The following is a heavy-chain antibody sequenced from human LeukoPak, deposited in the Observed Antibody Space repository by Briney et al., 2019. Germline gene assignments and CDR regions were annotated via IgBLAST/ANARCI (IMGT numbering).Heavy chain of an antibody. J-gene: IGHJ4*02. CDR2: IYTSGST. D-gene: IGHD2-2*01. CDR1: GGSISSYY. Sequence: SETLSLTCTVSGGSISSYYWSWIRQPAGKGLEWIGRIYTSGSTNYNPSLKSRVTISVDTSKNQFSLKLSSVTAADTAVYYCARSIRGCSSTSCRDYWGQGTLVTVSS. CDR3: ARSIRGCSSTSCRDY. V-gene: IGHV4-4*07.